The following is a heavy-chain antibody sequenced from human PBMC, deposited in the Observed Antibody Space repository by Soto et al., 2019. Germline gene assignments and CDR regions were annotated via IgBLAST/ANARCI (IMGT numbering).Heavy chain of an antibody. CDR2: MNPNSGNT. Sequence: ASVKVSCKASGYSFTDYHIHWVRQAPGQGLEWMGWMNPNSGNTGYAQKFQGRVTMTRNTSISTAYMELSSLRSEDTAVYYCARGTGQTYSDFWSGYSYDAFDIWGQGIMVAVSS. V-gene: IGHV1-8*02. J-gene: IGHJ3*02. CDR3: ARGTGQTYSDFWSGYSYDAFDI. CDR1: GYSFTDYH. D-gene: IGHD3-3*01.